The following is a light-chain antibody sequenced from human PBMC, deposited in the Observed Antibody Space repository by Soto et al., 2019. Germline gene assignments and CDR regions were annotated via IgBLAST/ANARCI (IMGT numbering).Light chain of an antibody. J-gene: IGLJ2*01. CDR1: SSNIGAGYD. V-gene: IGLV1-40*01. CDR2: GNS. CDR3: QSYDSSLSVL. Sequence: QSVLTQPTSVSGAAGKRVTISCTGSSSNIGAGYDVHWYQQLPGTAPKLLIYGNSNRPSGVPDRFSGSKSGTSAFLAITGLQAEDEADYYCQSYDSSLSVLFGGGTKLTV.